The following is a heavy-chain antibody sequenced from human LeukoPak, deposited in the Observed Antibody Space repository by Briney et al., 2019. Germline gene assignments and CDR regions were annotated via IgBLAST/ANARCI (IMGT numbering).Heavy chain of an antibody. CDR1: GYTFTSYD. D-gene: IGHD1-1*01. Sequence: ASVKVSCKASGYTFTSYDINWVRQATGQGLEWMGWMNPNSGNTGYAQKFQGRVTMTRDTSTSTVYMELSSLRSEDTAVYYCAREIDDADDYWGQGTLVTVSS. CDR2: MNPNSGNT. CDR3: AREIDDADDY. J-gene: IGHJ4*02. V-gene: IGHV1-8*01.